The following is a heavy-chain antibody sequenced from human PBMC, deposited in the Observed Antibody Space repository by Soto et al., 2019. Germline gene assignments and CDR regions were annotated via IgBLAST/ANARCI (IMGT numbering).Heavy chain of an antibody. CDR2: IIPIFGTA. Sequence: AVKVSCKASGGIFSSYAISWVRQAPGQGLEWMGGIIPIFGTANYAQKFQGRVTITADKSTSTAYMELSSLRSEDTAVYYCARTIHVLRFLETGYYYGMDVWGQGTTVTVSS. D-gene: IGHD3-3*01. V-gene: IGHV1-69*06. J-gene: IGHJ6*02. CDR1: GGIFSSYA. CDR3: ARTIHVLRFLETGYYYGMDV.